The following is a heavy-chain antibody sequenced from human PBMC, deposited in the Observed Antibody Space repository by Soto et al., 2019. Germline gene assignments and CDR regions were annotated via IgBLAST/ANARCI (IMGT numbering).Heavy chain of an antibody. CDR2: ISGSGGST. CDR1: GFTFSSYA. V-gene: IGHV3-23*01. J-gene: IGHJ5*02. Sequence: GGSLRLSCAASGFTFSSYAMSWVRQAPGKGLEWVSAISGSGGSTYYADSVKGRFTISRDNSKNTLYLQMNSLRAEDTAVYYCAKDRSSYGDYVGGYWFDPWGQGTLVTVSS. D-gene: IGHD4-17*01. CDR3: AKDRSSYGDYVGGYWFDP.